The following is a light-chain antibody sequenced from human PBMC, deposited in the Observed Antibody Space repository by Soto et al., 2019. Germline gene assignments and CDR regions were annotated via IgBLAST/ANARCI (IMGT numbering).Light chain of an antibody. Sequence: QSVLTQPPSVSGAPGQRGTISCTGSSSNIGAGYDVHWYQQLPGTAHKLLIYGNSNRPSGVPDRFSGSKSGTSASLAITGLQAEDEADYYCQSYDSSLSGVVFGGGTKLTVL. CDR1: SSNIGAGYD. V-gene: IGLV1-40*01. J-gene: IGLJ2*01. CDR3: QSYDSSLSGVV. CDR2: GNS.